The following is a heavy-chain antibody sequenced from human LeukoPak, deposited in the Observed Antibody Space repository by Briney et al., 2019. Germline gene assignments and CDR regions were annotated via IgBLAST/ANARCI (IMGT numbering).Heavy chain of an antibody. D-gene: IGHD5-12*01. V-gene: IGHV3-30-3*01. CDR3: ARDPAGRGYSGYEPEYYFDY. J-gene: IGHJ4*02. Sequence: PGGSLRLSCAASGFTFSSYAMHWVRQAPGKGLEWVAVISYDGSNKYYADSVKGRFTISRDNSKNTLYLQMNSLRAEDTAVYYCARDPAGRGYSGYEPEYYFDYWGQGTLVTVSS. CDR2: ISYDGSNK. CDR1: GFTFSSYA.